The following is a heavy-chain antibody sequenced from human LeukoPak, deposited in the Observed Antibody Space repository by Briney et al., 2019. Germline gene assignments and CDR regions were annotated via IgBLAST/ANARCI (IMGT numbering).Heavy chain of an antibody. J-gene: IGHJ5*02. CDR2: ISSSSSYT. Sequence: GGSLRLSCAASGFTFSDYYMSWIRQAPGKGLEWVSYISSSSSYTNYADSVKGRFTISRDNAKNSLYLQMNSLRAEDTAMYYCARDFRRNYFDPWGQGTLVTVSS. CDR1: GFTFSDYY. CDR3: ARDFRRNYFDP. V-gene: IGHV3-11*05.